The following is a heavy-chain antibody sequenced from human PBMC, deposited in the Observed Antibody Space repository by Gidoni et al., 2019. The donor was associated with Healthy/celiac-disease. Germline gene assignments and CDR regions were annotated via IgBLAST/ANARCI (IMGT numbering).Heavy chain of an antibody. CDR1: GFTFSSYA. J-gene: IGHJ4*02. V-gene: IGHV3-64D*08. CDR2: IRSNGGST. CDR3: VKGKQWLVAYFDY. D-gene: IGHD6-19*01. Sequence: EVQLVESGGGLVQPGGSLRLPCSASGFTFSSYAMHWVRQAPGKGLEYVSAIRSNGGSTYYADSVKGRFTTSRDNSKNTLYLQMSSLRAEDTAVYYCVKGKQWLVAYFDYWGQGTLVTVSS.